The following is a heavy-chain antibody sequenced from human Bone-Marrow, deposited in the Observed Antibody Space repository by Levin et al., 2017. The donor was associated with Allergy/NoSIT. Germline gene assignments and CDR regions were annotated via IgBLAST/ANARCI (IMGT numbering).Heavy chain of an antibody. CDR2: ISSNGDNT. Sequence: AGGSLRLSCAASGFTFSSYAMHWVRQAPGKGLEYVSAISSNGDNTYYADSVKGRFTISRDNSKNTLYLQMGSLRAEDMAVYYCARDYGIGYSSGWTGYFDLWGRGTLVTVSS. CDR3: ARDYGIGYSSGWTGYFDL. CDR1: GFTFSSYA. V-gene: IGHV3-64*02. D-gene: IGHD6-19*01. J-gene: IGHJ2*01.